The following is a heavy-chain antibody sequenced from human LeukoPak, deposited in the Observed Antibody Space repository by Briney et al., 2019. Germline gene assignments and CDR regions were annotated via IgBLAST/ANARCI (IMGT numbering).Heavy chain of an antibody. D-gene: IGHD6-13*01. V-gene: IGHV4-30-4*08. CDR1: GGSISSGDND. CDR3: ARGDLYSSSWYN. J-gene: IGHJ4*02. Sequence: SQTLSLTCTVSGGSISSGDNDWSWIRQPPGKGLEWIGYIYYSGSTYYNPSLKSRVTISVDTSKNQFSLKLSSVTAADTAVYYCARGDLYSSSWYNWGQGTLVTVSS. CDR2: IYYSGST.